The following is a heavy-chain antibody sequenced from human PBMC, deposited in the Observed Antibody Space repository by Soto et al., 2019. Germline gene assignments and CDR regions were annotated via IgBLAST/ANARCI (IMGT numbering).Heavy chain of an antibody. Sequence: QDQLVQSGVEVKKPGASVKVSCKASGYSFTNYGITWVRQAPGQGFEWMGWISAYNGNTNYAQKFKGRVTMTTDASTSTAYLALRSLRSDDTAVYYCARDRGVAPPVAGNTHYYYYMDVWGKGTTVTVSS. V-gene: IGHV1-18*01. CDR2: ISAYNGNT. D-gene: IGHD6-19*01. J-gene: IGHJ6*03. CDR3: ARDRGVAPPVAGNTHYYYYMDV. CDR1: GYSFTNYG.